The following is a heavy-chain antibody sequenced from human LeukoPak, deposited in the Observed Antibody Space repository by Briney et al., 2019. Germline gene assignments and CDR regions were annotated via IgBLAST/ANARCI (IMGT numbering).Heavy chain of an antibody. CDR1: GYTFTSYD. V-gene: IGHV1-8*01. CDR2: MNPNSGNT. J-gene: IGHJ6*03. D-gene: IGHD4-23*01. CDR3: ARTPTYGGTFVTYYYMDV. Sequence: ASVKVSCKASGYTFTSYDINWVRQATGQGLEWMGWMNPNSGNTGYAQKFQGRFTMTGNTPISTAKMELSSPRSEDTTVYYCARTPTYGGTFVTYYYMDVWGKGTTVTVSS.